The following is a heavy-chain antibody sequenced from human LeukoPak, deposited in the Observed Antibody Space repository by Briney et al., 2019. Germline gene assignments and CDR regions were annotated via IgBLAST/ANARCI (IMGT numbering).Heavy chain of an antibody. CDR3: ARGSGTFPLDY. J-gene: IGHJ4*02. Sequence: SETLSLTCTVSGGSISSYHWSWIRQPPGKGLEWIGYIYYSGSTNYNPSLRSRVTISVDTSKNQFSLKLSSVTAADTAVYYCARGSGTFPLDYWGQGTLVTVSS. CDR2: IYYSGST. V-gene: IGHV4-59*01. CDR1: GGSISSYH. D-gene: IGHD2/OR15-2a*01.